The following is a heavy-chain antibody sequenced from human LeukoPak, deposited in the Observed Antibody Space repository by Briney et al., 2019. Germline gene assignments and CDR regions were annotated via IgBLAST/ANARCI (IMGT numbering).Heavy chain of an antibody. V-gene: IGHV1-18*01. CDR3: AASVSYYYRGMDV. CDR2: ISAYNGNT. Sequence: GASVKVSCKASGYTFTKYGLSWVRQAPGHGLEWMGWISAYNGNTNYAQKFQGRVTLTTDTSTSTAYMEVKSLSSDDTAVYYCAASVSYYYRGMDVWGQGTTVTVSS. J-gene: IGHJ6*02. CDR1: GYTFTKYG.